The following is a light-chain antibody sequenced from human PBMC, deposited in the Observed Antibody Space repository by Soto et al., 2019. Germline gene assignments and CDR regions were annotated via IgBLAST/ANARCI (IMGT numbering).Light chain of an antibody. Sequence: EIVLTQSPDTLSLSPWERATLSCXXSQSVSSSYLAWYQQKHGQAPRXXXYGASSRATGIPDRFSGSGSGTDFTLTISRLEKEDGSVYDCQQYGSSPRTFGQGTKVDIK. CDR3: QQYGSSPRT. V-gene: IGKV3-20*01. CDR2: GAS. J-gene: IGKJ1*01. CDR1: QSVSSSY.